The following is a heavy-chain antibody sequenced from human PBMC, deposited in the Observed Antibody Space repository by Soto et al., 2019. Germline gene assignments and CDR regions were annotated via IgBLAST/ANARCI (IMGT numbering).Heavy chain of an antibody. V-gene: IGHV5-10-1*03. J-gene: IGHJ4*02. D-gene: IGHD1-26*01. CDR2: IDPGDSYA. Sequence: EVQLLQSGPEVKKPGESLRISCKGSGYQFRSYWINWVRQMPGKGLEWLGRIDPGDSYANYSPSFQGHVTISVDTSINTAYLKWSSLEASDTATYYCASPGEGATPTGYWGQGTPVIVSS. CDR1: GYQFRSYW. CDR3: ASPGEGATPTGY.